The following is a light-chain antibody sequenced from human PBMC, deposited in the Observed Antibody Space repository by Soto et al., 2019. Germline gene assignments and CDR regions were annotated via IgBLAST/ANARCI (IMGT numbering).Light chain of an antibody. J-gene: IGKJ1*01. Sequence: EIVLTQSPATLSLSPGERATLSCRASQNVANYLDWYQQKPGQAPRLLIYESSNRATGIAARFSGSGSGTDFTLTISSLEPEDFAVYYCQQYGSSRTFGQGTKVDIK. CDR1: QNVANY. CDR3: QQYGSSRT. V-gene: IGKV3-11*01. CDR2: ESS.